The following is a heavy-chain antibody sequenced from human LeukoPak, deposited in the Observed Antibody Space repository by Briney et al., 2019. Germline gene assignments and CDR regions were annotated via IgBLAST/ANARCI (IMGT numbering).Heavy chain of an antibody. D-gene: IGHD2-21*02. V-gene: IGHV3-23*01. CDR2: ISGTGGST. CDR3: AKDHANTPVVTN. CDR1: GFTFSSYA. J-gene: IGHJ4*02. Sequence: GGSLRLSCAASGFTFSSYAMNWVRQAPGKGLEWVSDISGTGGSTYYADSVKGRFTISRDNSKNTLSLQMNNLRVDDTAIYYCAKDHANTPVVTNWGQGILVSVSS.